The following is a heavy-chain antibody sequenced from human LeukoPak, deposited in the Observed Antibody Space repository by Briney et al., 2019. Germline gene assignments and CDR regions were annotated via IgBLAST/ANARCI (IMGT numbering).Heavy chain of an antibody. Sequence: SETLSLTCTVSGYSISSGYYWGWIRQPPGKGLEWIGSIYHSGSTYYNPSLKSRVTISVDTSKNQFSLKLSSVTAADTAVYYCARAGYSYGQGDYWGQGTLVTVSS. CDR3: ARAGYSYGQGDY. D-gene: IGHD5-18*01. CDR1: GYSISSGYY. CDR2: IYHSGST. J-gene: IGHJ4*02. V-gene: IGHV4-38-2*02.